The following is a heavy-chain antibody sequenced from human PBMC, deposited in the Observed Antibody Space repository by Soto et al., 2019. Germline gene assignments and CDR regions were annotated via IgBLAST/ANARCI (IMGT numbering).Heavy chain of an antibody. CDR3: ARERHDFWSGSLYGMDV. Sequence: EVQLVESGGGLIQPGGSLRLSCAASGFTVSSNYMSWVRQAPGKGLEWVSVIYSGGSTYYADSVKGRFTISRDNSKNTLYLQMHSMRAEDTAVYYCARERHDFWSGSLYGMDVWGQGTTVTVSS. D-gene: IGHD3-3*01. CDR2: IYSGGST. CDR1: GFTVSSNY. J-gene: IGHJ6*02. V-gene: IGHV3-53*01.